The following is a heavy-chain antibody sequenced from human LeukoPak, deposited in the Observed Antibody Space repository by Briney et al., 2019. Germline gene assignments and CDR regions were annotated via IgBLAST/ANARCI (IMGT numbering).Heavy chain of an antibody. CDR2: ISDSGAST. V-gene: IGHV3-23*01. Sequence: PLGSLRLSCAASGFTFSSYTMSWVRQAPGKGLEWVSAISDSGASTYYADSVKGRFTISRDNSKNTLFLQMNSLRAEDTAVYYCAKDRVVGSTYYFDYWGQETLVTVSS. J-gene: IGHJ4*02. D-gene: IGHD1-26*01. CDR3: AKDRVVGSTYYFDY. CDR1: GFTFSSYT.